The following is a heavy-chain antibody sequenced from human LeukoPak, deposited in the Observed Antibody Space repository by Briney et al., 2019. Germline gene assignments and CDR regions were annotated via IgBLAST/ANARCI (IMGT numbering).Heavy chain of an antibody. CDR1: GGSISSYY. CDR2: IYYSGST. CDR3: ASSYYYGSGSYYDY. D-gene: IGHD3-10*01. J-gene: IGHJ4*02. V-gene: IGHV4-59*01. Sequence: PSETLSLTCTVSGGSISSYYWSWIRQPPGKGLEWIGYIYYSGSTNYNPSLKSRVTISVDTSKNQFSLKLSSVTAADTAVYYCASSYYYGSGSYYDYWGQGTLVTVSS.